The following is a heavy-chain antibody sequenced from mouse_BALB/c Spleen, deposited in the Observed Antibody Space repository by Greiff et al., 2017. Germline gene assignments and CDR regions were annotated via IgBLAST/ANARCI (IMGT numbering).Heavy chain of an antibody. Sequence: EVQRVESGGGLVKPGGSLKLSCAASGFTFSSYAMSWVRQTPEKRLEWVATISSGGSYTYYPDSVKGRFTISRDNAKNTLYLQMSSLRSEDTAMYYCANYGSSYRYAMDYWGQGTSVTVSS. D-gene: IGHD1-1*01. CDR3: ANYGSSYRYAMDY. CDR2: ISSGGSYT. CDR1: GFTFSSYA. J-gene: IGHJ4*01. V-gene: IGHV5-9-3*01.